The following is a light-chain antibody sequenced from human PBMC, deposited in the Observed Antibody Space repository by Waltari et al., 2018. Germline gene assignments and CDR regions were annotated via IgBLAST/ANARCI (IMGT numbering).Light chain of an antibody. CDR2: DVT. Sequence: QSALTQPRSVSGSPGQSVAISCTGTSSDVGGYNYVSWYQQYPGTAPKLIIYDVTNPPSGVPDRCSGSKSGNTASLTISGLQAEDEADYYCCSYAGTYTPLFGGGTKLTVL. V-gene: IGLV2-11*01. CDR1: SSDVGGYNY. J-gene: IGLJ2*01. CDR3: CSYAGTYTPL.